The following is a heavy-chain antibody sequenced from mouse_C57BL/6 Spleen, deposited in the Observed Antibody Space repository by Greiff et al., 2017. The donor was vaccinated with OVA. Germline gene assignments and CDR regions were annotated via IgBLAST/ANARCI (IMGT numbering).Heavy chain of an antibody. Sequence: QVHVKQSGTELVKPGATVKLSCKASGYTFTSYWMHWVKQRPGQGLEWIGNINPSNGGTNYNEKFKSKATLTVAKSSSTAYMQLSSITSEDSAVYYCSSDYFGSGSDYWGQGTTLTVSS. CDR3: SSDYFGSGSDY. D-gene: IGHD1-1*01. J-gene: IGHJ2*01. CDR2: INPSNGGT. CDR1: GYTFTSYW. V-gene: IGHV1-53*01.